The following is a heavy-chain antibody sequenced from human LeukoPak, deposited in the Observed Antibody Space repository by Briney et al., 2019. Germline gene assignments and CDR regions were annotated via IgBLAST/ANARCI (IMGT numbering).Heavy chain of an antibody. CDR1: GYTFTSYY. CDR2: INPSGGST. Sequence: GASVKVSCKASGYTFTSYYMHWVRQAPGQGLEWMGIINPSGGSTSYAQKFQGRVTITRDTSTSTVYMELSSLRSEDTAVYYCASGEAYYDFWSGYKAFDYWGQGTLVTVSS. CDR3: ASGEAYYDFWSGYKAFDY. V-gene: IGHV1-46*01. D-gene: IGHD3-3*01. J-gene: IGHJ4*02.